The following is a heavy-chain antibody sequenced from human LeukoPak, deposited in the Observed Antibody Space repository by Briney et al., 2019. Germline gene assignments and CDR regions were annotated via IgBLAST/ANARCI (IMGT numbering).Heavy chain of an antibody. V-gene: IGHV4-39*01. CDR3: ARHSSEGGSGLFDY. J-gene: IGHJ4*02. Sequence: SETLSLTCTVSGGSISSSSYYWGWIRQPPGKGLEWIGSIYYSGSTYYNPSLKSRVTISVDTSKNQFSLKLSSVTAADTAVYYWARHSSEGGSGLFDYWGQGTLVTVSS. CDR1: GGSISSSSYY. CDR2: IYYSGST. D-gene: IGHD6-6*01.